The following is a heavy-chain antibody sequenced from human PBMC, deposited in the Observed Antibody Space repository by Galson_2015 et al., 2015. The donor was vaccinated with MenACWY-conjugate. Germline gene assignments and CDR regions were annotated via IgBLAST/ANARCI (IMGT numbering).Heavy chain of an antibody. CDR1: GFTFSSYS. V-gene: IGHV3-48*04. CDR2: ISSSSSTI. D-gene: IGHD4-17*01. J-gene: IGHJ4*02. Sequence: SLRLSCAASGFTFSSYSMNWVRQAPGKGLEWVSYISSSSSTIYYADSVKGRFTFSRDNAKYSLYLQMNSLRAEDTAVYYCARYDYGDYVGFLLDYWGQGTLVTVSS. CDR3: ARYDYGDYVGFLLDY.